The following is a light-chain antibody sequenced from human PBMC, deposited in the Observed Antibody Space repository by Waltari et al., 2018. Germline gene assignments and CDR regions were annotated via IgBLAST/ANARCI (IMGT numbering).Light chain of an antibody. CDR3: MQARQTPWT. CDR1: QSLLHSNGYTF. CDR2: MVS. V-gene: IGKV2-28*01. J-gene: IGKJ1*01. Sequence: EIVLTLSLLSLPVTPGEPAPVPSRSRQSLLHSNGYTFLDWYVQKPGQSPQLLIYMVSNRASGVPDRFSGSGSGTDFTLEISRVEAEDVGVYYCMQARQTPWTFGQGTKVEIK.